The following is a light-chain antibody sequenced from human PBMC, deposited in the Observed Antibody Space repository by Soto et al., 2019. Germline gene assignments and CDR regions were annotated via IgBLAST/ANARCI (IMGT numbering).Light chain of an antibody. Sequence: DIQMTQSPSSLSASVGDRVTITCRASQIINTWLAWYQQKPGKAPKLVIYRASNLVNGVSSRFSGSGSGTEFTLTISSLQPDDFSIYYCQQYETYSGTFGPGTKVDL. J-gene: IGKJ3*01. CDR3: QQYETYSGT. V-gene: IGKV1-5*03. CDR1: QIINTW. CDR2: RAS.